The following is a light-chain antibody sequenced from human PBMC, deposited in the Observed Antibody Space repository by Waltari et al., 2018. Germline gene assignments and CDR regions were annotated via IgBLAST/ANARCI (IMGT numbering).Light chain of an antibody. Sequence: DIQVTQSPSSLAASVGDTVIITCRTRQNIGKYLNWYQHKSGKAPKLLIYAAFSLQSGVSSRFSGSGSGTDFTLTISNLQPEDLASYYCQQADTIPHSFGQGTKLEIK. CDR2: AAF. CDR1: QNIGKY. J-gene: IGKJ2*01. V-gene: IGKV1-39*01. CDR3: QQADTIPHS.